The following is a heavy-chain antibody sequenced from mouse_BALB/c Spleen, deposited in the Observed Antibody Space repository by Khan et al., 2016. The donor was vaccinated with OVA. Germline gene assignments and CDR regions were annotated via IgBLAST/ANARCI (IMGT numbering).Heavy chain of an antibody. CDR2: IWAGGST. Sequence: QMQLEESGPGLVAPSQTLSITCTVSGFSLTSYGVHWVRQPPGKGLEWLGVIWAGGSTNYNSALMSRLTISNDNSKSQVSLKMNSQQTDDTAMYYCDRLEDIWGQGTTLTVSS. D-gene: IGHD1-3*01. J-gene: IGHJ2*01. CDR1: GFSLTSYG. CDR3: DRLEDI. V-gene: IGHV2-9*02.